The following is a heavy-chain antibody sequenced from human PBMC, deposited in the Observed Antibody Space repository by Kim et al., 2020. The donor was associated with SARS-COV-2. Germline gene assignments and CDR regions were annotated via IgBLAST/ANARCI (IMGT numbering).Heavy chain of an antibody. Sequence: SPSFQGHVTISADKSISTAYLQWSSLKASDTAMYYCARRGNYYDSSGYSHWGQGTLVTVSS. J-gene: IGHJ4*02. D-gene: IGHD3-22*01. CDR3: ARRGNYYDSSGYSH. V-gene: IGHV5-10-1*01.